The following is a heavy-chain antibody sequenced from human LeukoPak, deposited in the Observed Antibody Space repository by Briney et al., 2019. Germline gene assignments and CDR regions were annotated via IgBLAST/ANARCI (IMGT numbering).Heavy chain of an antibody. CDR2: IIPIFVTA. Sequence: AVKVSCKASVGTFSSYAISCVRQAPGQRREWMGEIIPIFVTANYAQKFQGRVTITADESTSTAYMELSSLRSEDTAVYYCARAVAGSYYFDYWGQGTLVTVSS. D-gene: IGHD6-19*01. CDR3: ARAVAGSYYFDY. CDR1: VGTFSSYA. J-gene: IGHJ4*02. V-gene: IGHV1-69*13.